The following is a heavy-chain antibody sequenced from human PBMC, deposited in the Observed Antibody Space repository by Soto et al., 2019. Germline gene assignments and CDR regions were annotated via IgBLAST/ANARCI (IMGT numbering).Heavy chain of an antibody. CDR3: ARDHQSHDSSGYSGY. CDR2: ISSSSSYI. V-gene: IGHV3-21*01. Sequence: PGGSLRLSCAASGFTFSSYSMNWVRQAPGKGLEWVSSISSSSSYIYYADSVKGRFTISRDNAKNSLYLQMNSLRAEDTAVYYCARDHQSHDSSGYSGYWGQGTLVTVS. CDR1: GFTFSSYS. D-gene: IGHD3-22*01. J-gene: IGHJ4*02.